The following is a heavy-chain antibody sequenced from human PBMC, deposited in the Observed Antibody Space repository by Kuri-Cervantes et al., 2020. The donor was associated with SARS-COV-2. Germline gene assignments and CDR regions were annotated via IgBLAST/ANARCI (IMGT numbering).Heavy chain of an antibody. CDR2: ISNSSNYM. V-gene: IGHV3-21*01. Sequence: GESLKISCAASGFTFSSYSMNWVRQAPGKGLEWVSAISNSSNYMYYEDSVKGRFTISRDNAKNSLHLQMNSLRAEDTAVYYCARGISYRGYDLDYWGQGTLVTVFS. CDR3: ARGISYRGYDLDY. J-gene: IGHJ4*02. CDR1: GFTFSSYS. D-gene: IGHD5-12*01.